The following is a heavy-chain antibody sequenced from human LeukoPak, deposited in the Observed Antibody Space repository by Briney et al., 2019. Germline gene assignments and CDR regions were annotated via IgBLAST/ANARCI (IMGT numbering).Heavy chain of an antibody. CDR2: IYPGDSDT. D-gene: IGHD3-10*02. J-gene: IGHJ5*02. V-gene: IGHV5-51*01. CDR3: ARQEGYVADH. Sequence: GESLKISCKGSEDSFNTYWIGWVRQKPGKGLEWLGHIYPGDSDTRYSPSFQGQVTISVDKSISTACLQWSSLEASDTAMYYCARQEGYVADHWGQGTLVTVSS. CDR1: EDSFNTYW.